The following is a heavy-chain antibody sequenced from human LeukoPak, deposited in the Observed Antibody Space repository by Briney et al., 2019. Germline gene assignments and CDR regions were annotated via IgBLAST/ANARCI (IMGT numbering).Heavy chain of an antibody. CDR3: ARDPQYCSGGSCYSFDY. D-gene: IGHD2-15*01. V-gene: IGHV3-21*01. CDR1: GFTFSTYS. CDR2: IISSSSYI. J-gene: IGHJ4*02. Sequence: GGSLRLSCAASGFTFSTYSMNWVRQAPGKGLEWVSSIISSSSYIYYADSVKGRFTISRDNAKDSLYLQMNSLRAEDTAVYYCARDPQYCSGGSCYSFDYWGQGTLVTVSS.